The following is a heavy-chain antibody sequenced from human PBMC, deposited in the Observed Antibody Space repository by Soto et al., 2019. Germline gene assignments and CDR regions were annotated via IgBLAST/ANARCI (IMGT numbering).Heavy chain of an antibody. CDR1: SGFISSGDYY. V-gene: IGHV4-30-4*01. CDR2: INYSEST. Sequence: SETLSLTCTVSSGFISSGDYYWGWLRQPPGKGMKWIGYINYSESTYFQRSLTIRVTISVDTSNNQFSLMLSSVTAADTAVYYCARTYYGDYSINWFDPWGQGTLVTVSS. J-gene: IGHJ5*02. CDR3: ARTYYGDYSINWFDP. D-gene: IGHD4-17*01.